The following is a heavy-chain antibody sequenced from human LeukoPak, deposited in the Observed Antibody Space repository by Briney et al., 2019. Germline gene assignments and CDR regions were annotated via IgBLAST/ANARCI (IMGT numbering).Heavy chain of an antibody. CDR2: IYYSGSP. CDR1: GGPIITYY. J-gene: IGHJ4*02. CDR3: ARDGNSSGYYYVY. D-gene: IGHD3-22*01. Sequence: PSETLSLTCTVSGGPIITYYWSWIRQSPGKGLEWIGYIYYSGSPNYNPSLKSRVTISVDTSKNQFSLKLSSVTAADTAVYYCARDGNSSGYYYVYWGQGTLVTVSS. V-gene: IGHV4-59*01.